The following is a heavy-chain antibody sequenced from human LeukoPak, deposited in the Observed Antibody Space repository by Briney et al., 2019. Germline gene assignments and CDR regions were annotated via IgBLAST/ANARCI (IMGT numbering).Heavy chain of an antibody. V-gene: IGHV3-21*01. CDR1: GFTFSSYS. J-gene: IGHJ4*02. D-gene: IGHD3-22*01. Sequence: PGASLRLSCAASGFTFSSYSMSWVRQAPGKGLEWVSSISSSSSYMYYADSVKGRFTISRDSAKNSLYLQMNSLRAEDTAVFYCARVVTYYYDSSGYSHFDYWGQGTPVTVSS. CDR3: ARVVTYYYDSSGYSHFDY. CDR2: ISSSSSYM.